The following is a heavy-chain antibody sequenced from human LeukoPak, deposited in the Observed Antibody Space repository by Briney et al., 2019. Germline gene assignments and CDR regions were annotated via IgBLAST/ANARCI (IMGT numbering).Heavy chain of an antibody. CDR3: AKDSSSSRYDY. CDR1: GFTFSSYG. D-gene: IGHD6-13*01. CDR2: ISGSGSST. J-gene: IGHJ4*02. Sequence: PGGSLRLSCAASGFTFSSYGMSWVRQAPGKGLEWVSAISGSGSSTSYADSVKGRFTIARDNSKNTLYLQMNSLRAEDTAVYYCAKDSSSSRYDYWGQGTLVTVSS. V-gene: IGHV3-23*01.